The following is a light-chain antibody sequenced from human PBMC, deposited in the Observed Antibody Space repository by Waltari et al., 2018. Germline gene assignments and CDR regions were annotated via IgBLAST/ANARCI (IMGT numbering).Light chain of an antibody. V-gene: IGLV3-19*01. CDR3: HSRDASGSGGA. CDR1: SLRSYY. J-gene: IGLJ2*01. Sequence: TQDPAVSVAMGQTVRITCQGDSLRSYYASWYQQRPGQDPILVMYDKNSRPSGVPDRFSGSSSDDTASLTITGAQAEDEAYYYCHSRDASGSGGAFGGGTKLTVL. CDR2: DKN.